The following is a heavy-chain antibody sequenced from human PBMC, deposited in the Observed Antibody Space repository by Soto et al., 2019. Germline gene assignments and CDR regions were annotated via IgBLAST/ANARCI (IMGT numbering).Heavy chain of an antibody. J-gene: IGHJ6*02. Sequence: GESLKISCKGSGYSFTSYWISWVRQMPGKGLEWMGRIDPSDSYTNYSPSFQGHVTISADKSISTAYLQWSSLKASDTAMYYCARRVKSIVVVPAAIGTYYYYGMDVWGQGTTVTVS. D-gene: IGHD2-2*02. CDR2: IDPSDSYT. CDR3: ARRVKSIVVVPAAIGTYYYYGMDV. V-gene: IGHV5-10-1*01. CDR1: GYSFTSYW.